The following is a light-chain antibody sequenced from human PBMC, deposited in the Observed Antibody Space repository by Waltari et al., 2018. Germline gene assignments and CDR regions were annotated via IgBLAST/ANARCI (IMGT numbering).Light chain of an antibody. CDR3: ASYTSTFTWV. V-gene: IGLV2-18*02. J-gene: IGLJ3*02. CDR1: SSDIGIYNH. CDR2: DVT. Sequence: QSALTQPPSVSGSPGQSVTITCTGTSSDIGIYNHVSWFQQPPGTAPKLLIYDVTYMPSRFPDRFSGSKSCNTASLTISGLQTEDESDYYCASYTSTFTWVFGGGTKLTVL.